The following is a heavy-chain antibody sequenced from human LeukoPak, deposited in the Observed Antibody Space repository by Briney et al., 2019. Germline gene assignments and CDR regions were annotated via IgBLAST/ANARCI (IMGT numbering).Heavy chain of an antibody. Sequence: GGSLRLSCAASGFSFNSYAMSWVRQAPGKGLEWVSAISGSGTFTNYADSVKGRFTISRDNPNNTLSLRMNSLRIEDTAIYYCVKERSCSGRSCYLSHDLHWGQGTLVTVSS. CDR1: GFSFNSYA. V-gene: IGHV3-23*01. D-gene: IGHD2-15*01. CDR3: VKERSCSGRSCYLSHDLH. J-gene: IGHJ4*02. CDR2: ISGSGTFT.